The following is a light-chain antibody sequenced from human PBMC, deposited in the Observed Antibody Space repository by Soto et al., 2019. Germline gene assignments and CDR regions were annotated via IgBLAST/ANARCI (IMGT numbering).Light chain of an antibody. V-gene: IGKV1-5*03. Sequence: IQMSQSASTVSASVGDRVTITCRASQSISSCLAWYQQKPGKAPKLLIYKASSLESGVPSRFSGSGSGTEFTLTISSLQPDDFATYYCQQYNSYPWTFGQGSKVAIK. J-gene: IGKJ1*01. CDR1: QSISSC. CDR2: KAS. CDR3: QQYNSYPWT.